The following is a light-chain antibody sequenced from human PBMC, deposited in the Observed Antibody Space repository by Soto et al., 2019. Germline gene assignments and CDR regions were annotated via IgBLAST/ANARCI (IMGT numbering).Light chain of an antibody. CDR1: QSISSY. Sequence: DIQMTQSPSSLSASLGDRVTITCRASQSISSYLNWYQQKPGKAPKLLIYAASSLQSGVPSRFSGSGSGTDFTLSISSLQPEDFASYYCQQSYNTPYTFGQGTKVDI. CDR2: AAS. V-gene: IGKV1-39*01. CDR3: QQSYNTPYT. J-gene: IGKJ2*01.